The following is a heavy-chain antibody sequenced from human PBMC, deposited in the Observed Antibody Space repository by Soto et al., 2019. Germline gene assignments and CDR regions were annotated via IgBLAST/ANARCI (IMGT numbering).Heavy chain of an antibody. CDR2: ISGSGGST. V-gene: IGHV3-23*01. J-gene: IGHJ4*02. CDR3: AKDWLRSEVPGIAVATQLRGFDY. CDR1: GFTFSSYA. D-gene: IGHD6-19*01. Sequence: PGGSLRLSCAASGFTFSSYAMSWVRQAPGKGLEWVSAISGSGGSTYYADSVKGRFTISRDNSKNTLYLQMNSLRAEDTAVYYCAKDWLRSEVPGIAVATQLRGFDYWGQGTLVTVSS.